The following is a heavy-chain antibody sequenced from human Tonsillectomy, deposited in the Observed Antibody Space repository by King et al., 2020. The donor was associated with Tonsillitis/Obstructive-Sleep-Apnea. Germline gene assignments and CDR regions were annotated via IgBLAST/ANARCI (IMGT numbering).Heavy chain of an antibody. Sequence: QLVQSGAEVMQPGASLKVSCKASGYTFTDYGITWVRQAPGQGLEWMGWISPYNGNTNYAQNFEGRLTMTTDTSTNKAYMELTSLRSDDTSVYYCARDVIISVTTYAPPVNYFCGLDVWGRGTTLTVS. CDR3: ARDVIISVTTYAPPVNYFCGLDV. CDR2: ISPYNGNT. J-gene: IGHJ6*02. CDR1: GYTFTDYG. V-gene: IGHV1-18*04. D-gene: IGHD4-17*01.